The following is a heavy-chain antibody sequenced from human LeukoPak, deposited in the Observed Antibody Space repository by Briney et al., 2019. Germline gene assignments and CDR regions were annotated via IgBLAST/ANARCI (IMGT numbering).Heavy chain of an antibody. V-gene: IGHV3-7*03. D-gene: IGHD6-19*01. CDR2: IKQDGSDR. CDR1: GFTFRNYW. Sequence: GGSLRLSCAASGFTFRNYWMSWVRQVPGTGLEWVANIKQDGSDRNYVTSVRGRFTISRDDAESSLYLQMNSLRAEDTAVYYCVRNLAVAGTCFDSWGQGTLVTVSS. J-gene: IGHJ4*02. CDR3: VRNLAVAGTCFDS.